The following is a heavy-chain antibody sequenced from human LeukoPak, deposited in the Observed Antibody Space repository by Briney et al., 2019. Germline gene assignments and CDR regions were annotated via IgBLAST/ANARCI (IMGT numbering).Heavy chain of an antibody. D-gene: IGHD4-11*01. V-gene: IGHV3-33*01. CDR2: IWYDGTNK. Sequence: GRSLRLSCAASGFTFSDYGMHWVHQAPGKGLEWVAIIWYDGTNKYYADSVKGRFTISRDNSKNTLYLQMNGLRAEDTAVYYCARVSTTANYFDYWGQGTLVTVSS. J-gene: IGHJ4*02. CDR3: ARVSTTANYFDY. CDR1: GFTFSDYG.